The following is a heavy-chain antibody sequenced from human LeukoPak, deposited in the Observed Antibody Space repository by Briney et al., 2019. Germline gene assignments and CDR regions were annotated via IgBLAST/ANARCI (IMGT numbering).Heavy chain of an antibody. CDR3: ASISFRGSSSKQELVDY. V-gene: IGHV3-74*01. J-gene: IGHJ4*02. Sequence: GGSLRLSCEASGSAFSSYWMNWVRQAPGRGLVWVSRIASDGSSTTYADSVKGRFTISRDNAKNSLYLQMNSLRAEDTAVYYCASISFRGSSSKQELVDYWGQGTLVTVSS. D-gene: IGHD6-6*01. CDR2: IASDGSST. CDR1: GSAFSSYW.